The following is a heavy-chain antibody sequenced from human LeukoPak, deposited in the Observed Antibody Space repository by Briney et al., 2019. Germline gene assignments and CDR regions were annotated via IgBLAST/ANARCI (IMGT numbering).Heavy chain of an antibody. V-gene: IGHV3-23*01. CDR3: AKCPGIAAAGAFDY. CDR1: GFSVSGNY. J-gene: IGHJ4*02. D-gene: IGHD6-13*01. Sequence: PGGSLRLSCAVSGFSVSGNYMTWVRQAPGKGLEWVSAISGSGGSAYYADSVKGRFTISRDNSKNTLYLQMNSLRAEDTAVYYCAKCPGIAAAGAFDYWGQGTLVTVSS. CDR2: ISGSGGSA.